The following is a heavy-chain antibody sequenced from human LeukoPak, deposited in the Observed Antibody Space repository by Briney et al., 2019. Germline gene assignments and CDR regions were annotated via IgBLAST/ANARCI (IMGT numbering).Heavy chain of an antibody. J-gene: IGHJ3*02. V-gene: IGHV5-51*01. CDR1: GYSFTSYW. CDR3: ARRSGSSWHGWDAFDI. Sequence: GESLKISCKGSGYSFTSYWIGWVRQMPGKGLEWMGIIYPGDSDTRYSPSFQGQVTISADKSISTAYLQWSSLKASDTAMYYCARRSGSSWHGWDAFDIWGQGTMVTVSS. CDR2: IYPGDSDT. D-gene: IGHD6-13*01.